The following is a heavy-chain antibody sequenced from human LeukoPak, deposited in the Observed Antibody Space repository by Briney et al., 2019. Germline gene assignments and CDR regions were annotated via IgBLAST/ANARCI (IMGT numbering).Heavy chain of an antibody. D-gene: IGHD1-7*01. CDR2: ISGSGGST. J-gene: IGHJ4*02. CDR3: ARVELELRQFDY. V-gene: IGHV3-23*01. Sequence: GGSLRLSCAAPGFTFSSYAMSWVRQAPGKGLEWVSAISGSGGSTYYADSVKGRFTISRDNSKNTLYLQMNSLRAEDTAVYYCARVELELRQFDYWGQGTLVTVSS. CDR1: GFTFSSYA.